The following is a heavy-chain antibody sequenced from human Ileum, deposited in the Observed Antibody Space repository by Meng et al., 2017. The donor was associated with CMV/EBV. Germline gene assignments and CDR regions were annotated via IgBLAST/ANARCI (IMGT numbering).Heavy chain of an antibody. CDR2: MNPNSGNT. CDR3: ARGSFAAYYYDSSGYTIDY. CDR1: GYTFTSYD. J-gene: IGHJ4*02. D-gene: IGHD3-22*01. V-gene: IGHV1-8*01. Sequence: ASVKVSCKASGYTFTSYDINWVRQATGQGLEWMGWMNPNSGNTGYAQKFQGRDTMTRNTSISTAYMELSSLRSEDTAVYYCARGSFAAYYYDSSGYTIDYWGQGTLVTVSS.